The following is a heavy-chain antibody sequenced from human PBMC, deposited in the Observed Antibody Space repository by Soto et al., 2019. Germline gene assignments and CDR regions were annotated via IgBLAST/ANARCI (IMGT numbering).Heavy chain of an antibody. CDR1: GYTFTGYY. Sequence: ASVKVSCKASGYTFTGYYMHWVRQAPGQGLEWMGWINPNSGGTNYAQKFQGRVTISVDTSKNQFSLKLSSVTAADTAVYYCARSSDSSGWYPEYFQHWGQGTLVTVSS. V-gene: IGHV1-2*02. J-gene: IGHJ1*01. CDR2: INPNSGGT. D-gene: IGHD6-19*01. CDR3: ARSSDSSGWYPEYFQH.